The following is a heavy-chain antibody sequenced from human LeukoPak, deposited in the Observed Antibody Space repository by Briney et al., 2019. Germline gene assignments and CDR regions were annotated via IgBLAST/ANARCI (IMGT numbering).Heavy chain of an antibody. CDR2: IYYSGST. V-gene: IGHV4-31*03. Sequence: PSQTLSLTCTVSGGSISSGGYYWSWIRQHPGKGLEWIGYIYYSGSTYYNPSLKSRVTISVDTSKNQFSLKLSSVTAADTAVYYCAGEPQSIAAAGPFDYWGQGTLVTVSS. CDR1: GGSISSGGYY. J-gene: IGHJ4*02. CDR3: AGEPQSIAAAGPFDY. D-gene: IGHD6-13*01.